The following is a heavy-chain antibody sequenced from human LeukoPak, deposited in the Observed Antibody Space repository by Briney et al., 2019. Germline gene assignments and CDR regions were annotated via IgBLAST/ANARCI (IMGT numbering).Heavy chain of an antibody. J-gene: IGHJ4*02. V-gene: IGHV4-34*01. Sequence: SETLSLTCAVYGGSFSGYYWSWIRQPPGKGLEWIGEINHSGSTNYNPSLKSRVTISVDTSKNQFSLKLSSVTAADTAVYYCANNRDIHCSSTSCYRRVGGPRFDYWGQGTLVTVSS. CDR1: GGSFSGYY. D-gene: IGHD2-2*01. CDR2: INHSGST. CDR3: ANNRDIHCSSTSCYRRVGGPRFDY.